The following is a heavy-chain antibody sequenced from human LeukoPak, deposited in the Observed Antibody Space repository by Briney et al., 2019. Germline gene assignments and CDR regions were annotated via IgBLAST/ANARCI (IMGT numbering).Heavy chain of an antibody. V-gene: IGHV3-15*01. Sequence: ETLSLTCAVYGGSFSGYYWSWIRQPPGKGLEWGGRIKSKTDGGTTDYAAPVKGRFTISRDDSKNTLYLQMNSLKTEDTAVYYCTTGAVVVPAAMPLDYWGQGTLVTVSS. J-gene: IGHJ4*02. CDR1: GGSFSGYY. CDR3: TTGAVVVPAAMPLDY. D-gene: IGHD2-2*01. CDR2: IKSKTDGGTT.